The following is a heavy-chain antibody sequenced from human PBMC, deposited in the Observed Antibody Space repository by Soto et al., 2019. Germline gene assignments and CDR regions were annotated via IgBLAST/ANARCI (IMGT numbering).Heavy chain of an antibody. CDR2: INSDGSST. J-gene: IGHJ6*03. CDR3: TRSQAPIPSDYYYMDV. Sequence: GGSLRLSCAASGFTFSSYWMHWVRQAPGKGLVWVSRINSDGSSTSYADSVKGRFTISRDNAKNTLYLQMNSLRAKDTAVYYCTRSQAPIPSDYYYMDVWGKGTTVTVSS. V-gene: IGHV3-74*01. CDR1: GFTFSSYW. D-gene: IGHD2-21*01.